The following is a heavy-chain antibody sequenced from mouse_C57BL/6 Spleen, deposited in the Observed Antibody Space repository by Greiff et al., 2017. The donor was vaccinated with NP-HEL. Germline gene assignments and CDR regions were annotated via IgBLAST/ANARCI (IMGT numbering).Heavy chain of an antibody. CDR3: AILEGSSMYYFDY. Sequence: QVQLQQPGAELVRPGTSVKLSFKASGYTFTSYWMHWVKQRPGQGLEWIGVIDPSDSSTNYNQKFKGKATLTVDTSSSTAYMQLSSLTAEDSAVYYCAILEGSSMYYFDYWGQGTTLTVSS. J-gene: IGHJ2*01. CDR1: GYTFTSYW. V-gene: IGHV1-59*01. CDR2: IDPSDSST. D-gene: IGHD1-1*01.